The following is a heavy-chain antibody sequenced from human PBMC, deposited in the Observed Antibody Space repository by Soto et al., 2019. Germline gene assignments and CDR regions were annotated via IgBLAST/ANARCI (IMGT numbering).Heavy chain of an antibody. D-gene: IGHD6-19*01. V-gene: IGHV3-21*01. CDR3: ARRIAVAGTLDY. Sequence: EVQLVESGGGLVKPGGSLRLSCAASGFTFSSYSMNWVRQAPGKGLEWVSSISSSSSYIYYADSVKGRFTISRDNAKNSLYLQMNSLRAEDTAVDYCARRIAVAGTLDYWGQGTLVTVSS. CDR1: GFTFSSYS. J-gene: IGHJ4*02. CDR2: ISSSSSYI.